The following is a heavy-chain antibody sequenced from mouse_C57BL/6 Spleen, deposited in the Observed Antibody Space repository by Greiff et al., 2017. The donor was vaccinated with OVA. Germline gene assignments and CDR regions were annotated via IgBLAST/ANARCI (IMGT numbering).Heavy chain of an antibody. CDR3: ARSGITTGYFDY. V-gene: IGHV1-59*01. Sequence: QVQLKQPGAELVRPGTSVKLSCKASGYTFTSYWMHWVKQRPGQGLEWIGVIDPSDSYTNYNQKFKGKATLTVDTSSSTAYMQLSSLTSEDSAVYYCARSGITTGYFDYWGQGTTLTVSS. CDR1: GYTFTSYW. J-gene: IGHJ2*01. CDR2: IDPSDSYT. D-gene: IGHD1-1*01.